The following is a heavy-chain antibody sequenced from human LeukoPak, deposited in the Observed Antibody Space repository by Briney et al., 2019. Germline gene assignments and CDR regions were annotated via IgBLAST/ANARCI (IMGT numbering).Heavy chain of an antibody. CDR3: ARGDSYGTVWY. Sequence: SETLSLTCTVSGGSISSSSYYWGWIRQPPGKDLEWMGRIHYSGSTYYNPSLKSRVTISVDTSKNQFSLKLNSVTAADTAVYYCARGDSYGTVWYWGQGTLVTISS. J-gene: IGHJ4*02. CDR2: IHYSGST. V-gene: IGHV4-39*07. CDR1: GGSISSSSYY. D-gene: IGHD5-18*01.